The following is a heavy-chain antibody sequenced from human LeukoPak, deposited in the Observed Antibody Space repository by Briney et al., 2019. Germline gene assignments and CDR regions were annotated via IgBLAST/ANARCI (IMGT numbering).Heavy chain of an antibody. V-gene: IGHV1-24*01. J-gene: IGHJ4*02. CDR3: ATDPIAVAGRDY. CDR1: GYTLTELS. Sequence: GASVKVSCKVSGYTLTELSMHWVRQAPGKGLEWMGGFDPEDGETIYAQKFQGRVTMTEDTSTDTAYMELSSLRSEDTAVYYCATDPIAVAGRDYWGQGTLVTVSS. D-gene: IGHD6-19*01. CDR2: FDPEDGET.